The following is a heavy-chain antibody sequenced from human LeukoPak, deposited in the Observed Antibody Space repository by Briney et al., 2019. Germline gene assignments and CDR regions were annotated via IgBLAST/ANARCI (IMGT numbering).Heavy chain of an antibody. CDR1: GFTFSSYA. Sequence: GVSLRLSCAASGFTFSSYAVSWVRQAPGRGLEGVSTISDTGGRTYCADSVKGRFTISRENSKNTLYLQMNSLRAEDTAIYYCAKGTMYYDILDYWGQGTLVTVST. D-gene: IGHD3-9*01. V-gene: IGHV3-23*01. CDR2: ISDTGGRT. J-gene: IGHJ4*02. CDR3: AKGTMYYDILDY.